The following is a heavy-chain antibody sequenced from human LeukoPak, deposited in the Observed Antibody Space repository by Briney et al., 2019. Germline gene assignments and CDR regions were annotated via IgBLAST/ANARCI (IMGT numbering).Heavy chain of an antibody. J-gene: IGHJ4*02. CDR2: INPNSGGT. D-gene: IGHD3-10*01. CDR3: ARAAPGVWFGEPLGGPTEY. Sequence: ASVKVSCKASGYTFTGYYIHWVRQAPGQGLEWMGWINPNSGGTYYAQSFQGRATMTRDTSISTAYMELSGLRSDDTAVYYCARAAPGVWFGEPLGGPTEYWGQGTLVTVSS. CDR1: GYTFTGYY. V-gene: IGHV1-2*02.